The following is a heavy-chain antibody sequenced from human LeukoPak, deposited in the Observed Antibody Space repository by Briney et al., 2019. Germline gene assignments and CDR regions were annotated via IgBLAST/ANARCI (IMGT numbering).Heavy chain of an antibody. V-gene: IGHV1-46*01. Sequence: ASVKVSCKASGYTFTSYYMHWVRQAPGQGLEWMGIINPSGGSTSYAQKFQGRVTMTRDTSTSTVYMELSSLRSEDTAVYYCAREGRTGARPYYYYGMDVWGQGTTVTVYS. J-gene: IGHJ6*02. D-gene: IGHD1-1*01. CDR3: AREGRTGARPYYYYGMDV. CDR2: INPSGGST. CDR1: GYTFTSYY.